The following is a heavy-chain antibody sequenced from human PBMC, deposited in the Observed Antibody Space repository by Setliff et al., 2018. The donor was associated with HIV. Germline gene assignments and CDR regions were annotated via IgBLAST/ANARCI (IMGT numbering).Heavy chain of an antibody. CDR3: ARLSYGDYEKMLDY. J-gene: IGHJ4*02. CDR1: GGSFTGYY. Sequence: SETLSLTCAVYGGSFTGYYWTWIRQSPGKGLEWIGEVNHSGSTNYNPSLKSQVTISVDTSKNQFSLKMDSVTASDTAMYYCARLSYGDYEKMLDYWGQGTLVTVSS. D-gene: IGHD4-17*01. V-gene: IGHV4-34*01. CDR2: VNHSGST.